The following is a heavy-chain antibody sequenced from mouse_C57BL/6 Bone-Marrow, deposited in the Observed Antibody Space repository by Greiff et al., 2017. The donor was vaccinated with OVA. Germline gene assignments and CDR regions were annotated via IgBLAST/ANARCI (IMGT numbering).Heavy chain of an antibody. V-gene: IGHV1-75*01. CDR2: LFPGSGST. D-gene: IGHD2-3*01. CDR3: ARSDVGYYSFAY. CDR1: GYTFTDYY. J-gene: IGHJ3*01. Sequence: VQRVESGPELVKPGASVKISCKASGYTFTDYYINWVKQRPGQGLEWIGWLFPGSGSTYYNEKLKGKVTLTVAKSSSTAYMLLSSLTSEYSAVYFCARSDVGYYSFAYWGQGTLVTVSA.